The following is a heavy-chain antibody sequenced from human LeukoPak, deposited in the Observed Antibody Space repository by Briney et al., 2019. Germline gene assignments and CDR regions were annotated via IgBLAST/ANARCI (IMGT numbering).Heavy chain of an antibody. Sequence: GASVKVSCKASGCTFTRYGLSWVRQAPGQGLEWMGWISGYSGKTNYAQKLQDRVTMTTDTSTSTAYMELRSLRSDDTAVYYCARGYSGYAPHDYWGQGTLVTVSS. CDR3: ARGYSGYAPHDY. CDR1: GCTFTRYG. CDR2: ISGYSGKT. J-gene: IGHJ4*02. D-gene: IGHD5-12*01. V-gene: IGHV1-18*01.